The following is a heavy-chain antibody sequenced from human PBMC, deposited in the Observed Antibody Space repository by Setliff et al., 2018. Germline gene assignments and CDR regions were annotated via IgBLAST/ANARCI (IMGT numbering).Heavy chain of an antibody. D-gene: IGHD6-13*01. Sequence: GDSLKISCKGSGYTLSNYWVGWVRQMPGKGLEWMGVIYAGDSDTRYSPSFQGQVTFSADKSISTAYLQWSTLKASDTAMYYCARLGSSSWYNDVFDFWGPGTMVT. CDR1: GYTLSNYW. CDR2: IYAGDSDT. J-gene: IGHJ3*01. V-gene: IGHV5-51*01. CDR3: ARLGSSSWYNDVFDF.